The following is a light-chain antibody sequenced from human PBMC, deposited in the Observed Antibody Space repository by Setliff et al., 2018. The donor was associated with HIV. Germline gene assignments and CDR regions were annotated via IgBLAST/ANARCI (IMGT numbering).Light chain of an antibody. CDR3: SSYRSSDTGV. V-gene: IGLV2-14*01. CDR2: EVK. J-gene: IGLJ1*01. CDR1: SSDVGGYNY. Sequence: QSALTQPASVSGSPGQSITISCTGTSSDVGGYNYVSWYQQHPGKAPKLIIYEVKNRPSGVSNRFSGSKSGNTASLTISGLQAEDEADYYCSSYRSSDTGVFGTGTKATVL.